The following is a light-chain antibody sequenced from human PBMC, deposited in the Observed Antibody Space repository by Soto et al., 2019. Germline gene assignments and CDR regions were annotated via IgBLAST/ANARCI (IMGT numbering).Light chain of an antibody. CDR2: SNN. J-gene: IGLJ3*02. V-gene: IGLV1-44*01. CDR1: SCNIGSNT. Sequence: QSVLTQPPSASGTPGQRVTISCSGSSCNIGSNTVNWYQQLPATDPKLLIYSNNQRPSGVPDRLSGSKYGTSASLAISWLQSEDEADYYCAAWDASLNGQVFGGGTKLTVL. CDR3: AAWDASLNGQV.